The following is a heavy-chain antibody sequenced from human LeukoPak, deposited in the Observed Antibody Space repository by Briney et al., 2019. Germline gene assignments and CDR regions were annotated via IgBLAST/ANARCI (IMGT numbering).Heavy chain of an antibody. Sequence: ASVKVSCKASVYTFTSYGISWVRQAPGQGLEWMGWISAYNGNTNYAQKLQGRVTMTTDTSTSTAYMELRSLRSGDTAVYYCAREGTYYDFWSGYSELDYYYYYYMDVWGKGTTVTVSS. V-gene: IGHV1-18*01. D-gene: IGHD3-3*01. CDR2: ISAYNGNT. CDR1: VYTFTSYG. J-gene: IGHJ6*03. CDR3: AREGTYYDFWSGYSELDYYYYYYMDV.